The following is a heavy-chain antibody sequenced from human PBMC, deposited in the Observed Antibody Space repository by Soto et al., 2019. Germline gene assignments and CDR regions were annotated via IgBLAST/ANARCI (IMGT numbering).Heavy chain of an antibody. CDR2: IYYSGST. Sequence: QVQLQESDPGLVKPSQTLSLTCTVSGGSISSGGYYWSWIRQHPGKGLEWIGYIYYSGSTYYTPSLKSRVTISVDTSKNQFSLKLSSVTAADTAMYYCARDPAGSGSYWDYWGQGTLVTVSS. V-gene: IGHV4-31*03. CDR1: GGSISSGGYY. D-gene: IGHD3-10*01. CDR3: ARDPAGSGSYWDY. J-gene: IGHJ4*02.